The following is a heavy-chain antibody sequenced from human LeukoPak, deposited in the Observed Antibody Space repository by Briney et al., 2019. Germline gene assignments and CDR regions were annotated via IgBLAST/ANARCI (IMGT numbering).Heavy chain of an antibody. J-gene: IGHJ4*02. V-gene: IGHV4-59*08. CDR3: ARHRGSGSPYFDY. D-gene: IGHD3-10*01. CDR1: GDSIDNYY. CDR2: IYYSGST. Sequence: SETLSLTCTVSGDSIDNYYWSWIRQSPGKGLEWIGYIYYSGSTKYNPSLKSRVTISVDTSKNQFSLKLSSVTAADTAVYYCARHRGSGSPYFDYWGQGTLVTVSS.